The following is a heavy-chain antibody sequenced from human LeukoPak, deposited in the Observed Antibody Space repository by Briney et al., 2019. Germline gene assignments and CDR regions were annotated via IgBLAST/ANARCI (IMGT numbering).Heavy chain of an antibody. Sequence: PGGSLRLSCAASGFNFSDFWMTWVRQIPGKGLQWVANIKEDGGEEYHVDSVKGRFAISRDNTKNSLYLQMNSLRAEDTAVYYCARDRYCSSTSCTSWGQGTLVTVSS. CDR3: ARDRYCSSTSCTS. CDR1: GFNFSDFW. CDR2: IKEDGGEE. J-gene: IGHJ4*02. D-gene: IGHD2-2*01. V-gene: IGHV3-7*01.